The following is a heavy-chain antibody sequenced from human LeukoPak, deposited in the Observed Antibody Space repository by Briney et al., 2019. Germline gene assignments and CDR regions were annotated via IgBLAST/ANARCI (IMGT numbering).Heavy chain of an antibody. CDR1: GYTFSSYT. CDR3: ASPSVGVVVPAATYPFDY. CDR2: IIPILGIA. V-gene: IGHV1-69*10. J-gene: IGHJ4*02. D-gene: IGHD2-2*01. Sequence: SVRVSCKASGYTFSSYTISWVRQAPGQGLEWMGGIIPILGIANYAQKFQGRVTITADKSTSTAYMELSSLRSEDTAVYYCASPSVGVVVPAATYPFDYWGQGTLVTVSS.